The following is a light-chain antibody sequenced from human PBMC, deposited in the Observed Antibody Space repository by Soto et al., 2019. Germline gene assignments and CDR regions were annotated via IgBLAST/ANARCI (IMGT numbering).Light chain of an antibody. J-gene: IGKJ2*01. Sequence: AIQMTQSPSSLSASIGDTVTITCRASQAIRNDVAWYQQKPRQAPNLLIYAASYLQSGVPSRFSGSGSGTEFTLTISSLQPEDFATYYCLQDYNYPYTFGQGTKLEIK. CDR3: LQDYNYPYT. CDR1: QAIRND. CDR2: AAS. V-gene: IGKV1-6*01.